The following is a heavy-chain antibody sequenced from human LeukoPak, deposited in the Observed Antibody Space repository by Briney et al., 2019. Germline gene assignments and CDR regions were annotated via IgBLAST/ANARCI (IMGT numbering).Heavy chain of an antibody. Sequence: GGSLRLSCAASGFTFSSYWMHWVRQSPGKGLEWVGQLKGDGSRANYADSVRGRFTISRDNAKNTVYLQLNSLRAEDTAVYYCARDGYLAPVIAFLDYWGQGTPVTVSS. V-gene: IGHV3-74*01. CDR3: ARDGYLAPVIAFLDY. J-gene: IGHJ4*02. CDR1: GFTFSSYW. D-gene: IGHD2-2*03. CDR2: LKGDGSRA.